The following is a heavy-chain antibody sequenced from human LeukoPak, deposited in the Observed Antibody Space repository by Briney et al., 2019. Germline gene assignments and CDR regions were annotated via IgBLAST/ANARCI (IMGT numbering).Heavy chain of an antibody. CDR2: IYSGGST. Sequence: GGSLRLSCAASGFTVSSNYMSWVRQAPGKGLEWVSVIYSGGSTYYADSVRGRFTISRDNAKNSLYLQMNSLRAEDTAVYYCARNTVSGALDVWGQGTMVTVSS. CDR3: ARNTVSGALDV. J-gene: IGHJ3*01. V-gene: IGHV3-53*01. CDR1: GFTVSSNY.